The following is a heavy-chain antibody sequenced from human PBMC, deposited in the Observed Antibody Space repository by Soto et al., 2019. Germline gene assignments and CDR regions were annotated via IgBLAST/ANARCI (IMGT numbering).Heavy chain of an antibody. CDR1: GLTFSSYN. CDR2: ISGSGTTI. CDR3: ARERMSSGYFDS. D-gene: IGHD6-25*01. Sequence: EVQLVESGGGLVQPGGSLRLSCAASGLTFSSYNMNWVRQAPGKGLEWVSHISGSGTTIYYADSVKGRFTISRDNAENSLYLQMNSLRAEDTAVYYCARERMSSGYFDSWGQGTLVTVSS. V-gene: IGHV3-48*01. J-gene: IGHJ4*02.